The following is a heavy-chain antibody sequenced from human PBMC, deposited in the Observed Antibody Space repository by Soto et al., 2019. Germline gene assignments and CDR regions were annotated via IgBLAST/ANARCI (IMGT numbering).Heavy chain of an antibody. D-gene: IGHD6-19*01. V-gene: IGHV3-7*01. CDR1: GFTFRTYL. J-gene: IGHJ4*02. Sequence: PGGSLRLSCAASGFTFRTYLMSWVRQAPGKGLEWVANIKYDGSETYYVDSVKGRFTISRDNAKNSLYLQMNSLRGEDTAVYYCARYSSAWGLWGQGTLVTVSS. CDR2: IKYDGSET. CDR3: ARYSSAWGL.